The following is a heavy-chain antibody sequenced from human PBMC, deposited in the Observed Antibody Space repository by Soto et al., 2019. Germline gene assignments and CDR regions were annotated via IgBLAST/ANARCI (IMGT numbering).Heavy chain of an antibody. CDR2: IIPIFGTA. J-gene: IGHJ4*02. CDR3: ARSARDCISTSCYGIFDY. D-gene: IGHD2-2*01. Sequence: GASVKVSCKASGGTFSSYAISWVRQAPGQGLERMGGIIPIFGTANYAQKFQGRVTITADEYTSKAYMELRSLRSEGTGGEYCARSARDCISTSCYGIFDYWGQGTLVTVSS. V-gene: IGHV1-69*13. CDR1: GGTFSSYA.